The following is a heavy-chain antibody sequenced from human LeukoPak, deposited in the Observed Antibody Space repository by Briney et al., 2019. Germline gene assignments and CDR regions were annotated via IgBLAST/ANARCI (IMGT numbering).Heavy chain of an antibody. CDR3: ARDNSMDV. CDR1: GFTFSTYW. J-gene: IGHJ6*03. V-gene: IGHV3-74*01. CDR2: ISSDGSTT. Sequence: GGSLRLSCAASGFTFSTYWMYWVRQVPGKGLVWVSRISSDGSTTSYADSVKGRFTISRDNAKSTLFLQMDSLRPEDTAVYYCARDNSMDVWGKGTSVTVSS.